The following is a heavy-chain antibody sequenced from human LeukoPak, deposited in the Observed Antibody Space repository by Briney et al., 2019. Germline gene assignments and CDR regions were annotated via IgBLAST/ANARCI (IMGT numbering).Heavy chain of an antibody. CDR2: ISGSGGST. V-gene: IGHV3-23*01. CDR3: AKLAPYDYVWGSYRWEGNYFDY. D-gene: IGHD3-16*02. J-gene: IGHJ4*02. Sequence: GGSLRLSCAASGFTFSSYAMSWARQAPGKGLEWVSAISGSGGSTYYADSVKGRFTISRDNSKNTLFLQMNSLRAEDTAVYYCAKLAPYDYVWGSYRWEGNYFDYWGQGTLVTVSS. CDR1: GFTFSSYA.